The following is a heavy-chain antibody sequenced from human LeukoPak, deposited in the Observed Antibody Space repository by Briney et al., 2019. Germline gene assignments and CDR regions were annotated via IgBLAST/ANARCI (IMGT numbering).Heavy chain of an antibody. J-gene: IGHJ3*02. CDR1: GGSVSRGSYY. V-gene: IGHV4-61*01. D-gene: IGHD3-10*01. CDR3: ARERGYYGSGSHNDAFDI. CDR2: IYYSGST. Sequence: PSETLSLTCTVSGGSVSRGSYYWSWIRQPPGKGLEWIGYIYYSGSTNYNPSLKSRVTISVDTSKNQFSLKLSSVTAADTAVYYCARERGYYGSGSHNDAFDIWGQGTMVTVSS.